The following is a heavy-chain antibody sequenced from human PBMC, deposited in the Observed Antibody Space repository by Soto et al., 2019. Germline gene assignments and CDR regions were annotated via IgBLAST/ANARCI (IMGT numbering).Heavy chain of an antibody. V-gene: IGHV1-3*01. Sequence: GASVKVSCKASGYTFTSYAMHWVRQAPGQRLEWMGWINAGNGNTKYSQKFQGRVTITRDTSASTAYMELSSLRSEDTAEYYCARDGFRGSEGDIWGQGTMVTVSS. D-gene: IGHD1-26*01. CDR3: ARDGFRGSEGDI. J-gene: IGHJ3*02. CDR2: INAGNGNT. CDR1: GYTFTSYA.